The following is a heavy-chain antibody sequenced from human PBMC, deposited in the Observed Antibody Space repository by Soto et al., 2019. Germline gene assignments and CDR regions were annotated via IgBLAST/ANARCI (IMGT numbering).Heavy chain of an antibody. CDR3: AREGVGYDILTGYYNGFDY. Sequence: SETLSLTCTVSGGSISSGGYYWSWIRQHPGKGLEWIGYIYYSGSTYYNPSLKSRVTISVDTSKNQFSLKLSSVTAADTAVYYCAREGVGYDILTGYYNGFDYWGQGTLVTVSS. J-gene: IGHJ4*02. CDR1: GGSISSGGYY. CDR2: IYYSGST. D-gene: IGHD3-9*01. V-gene: IGHV4-31*03.